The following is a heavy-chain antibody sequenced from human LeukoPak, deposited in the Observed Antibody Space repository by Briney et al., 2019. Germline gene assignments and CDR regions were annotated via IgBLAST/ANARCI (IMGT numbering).Heavy chain of an antibody. J-gene: IGHJ6*02. CDR2: INPSGGST. CDR1: GYTFTSYY. D-gene: IGHD3-3*01. V-gene: IGHV1-46*01. Sequence: AASVKVSCKASGYTFTSYYMHWVRQAPGQGLEWMGIINPSGGSTSYAQKFQGRVTMTRDTSTSTVYMELSSLRSEDTAVYYCARDSVLRRHYYGMDVWGQGTTVTVSS. CDR3: ARDSVLRRHYYGMDV.